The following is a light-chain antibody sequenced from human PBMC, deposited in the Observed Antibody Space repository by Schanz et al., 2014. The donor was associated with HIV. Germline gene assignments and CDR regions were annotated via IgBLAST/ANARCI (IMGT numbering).Light chain of an antibody. CDR3: SSYTSSSTLV. Sequence: QSALTQPASVSGSPGQSITISCTGTSSDVGSYNLVSWYQQHPGKAPKLMIYDVINRPSGVSNRFSGSKSGNTASLTISGLQAEDEADYYCSSYTSSSTLVFGGGTKVTVL. J-gene: IGLJ3*02. CDR1: SSDVGSYNL. CDR2: DVI. V-gene: IGLV2-14*02.